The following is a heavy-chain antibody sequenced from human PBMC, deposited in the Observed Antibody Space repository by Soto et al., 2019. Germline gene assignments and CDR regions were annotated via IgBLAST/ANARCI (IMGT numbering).Heavy chain of an antibody. CDR1: GFNFSNAW. V-gene: IGHV3-15*07. Sequence: EVQLVESGGGLVNPGGSLRLSCAASGFNFSNAWMNWVRQAPGKGLEWVGHVKTKSDGGTTEYAASVKGRFTVSRDDSKNTLYLEMNSLKSEDTAIYYCTTFGPSCGQGTLVAVSS. CDR2: VKTKSDGGTT. J-gene: IGHJ5*02. D-gene: IGHD3-10*01. CDR3: TTFGPS.